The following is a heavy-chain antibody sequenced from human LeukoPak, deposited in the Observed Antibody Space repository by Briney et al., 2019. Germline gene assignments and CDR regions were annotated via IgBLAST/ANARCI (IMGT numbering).Heavy chain of an antibody. J-gene: IGHJ6*02. D-gene: IGHD3-3*01. CDR2: IYYSGST. V-gene: IGHV4-31*03. CDR1: SGSISSGGYG. CDR3: ARDHNDFWSGYYGMDV. Sequence: SLSLTCTVSSGSISSGGYGSSWLREQPGKGPEWIVYIYYSGSTYYNPSLKRRVTVSVDTSKNQFSLRLSSVTAADTAVYYCARDHNDFWSGYYGMDVWGQGTTVTVSS.